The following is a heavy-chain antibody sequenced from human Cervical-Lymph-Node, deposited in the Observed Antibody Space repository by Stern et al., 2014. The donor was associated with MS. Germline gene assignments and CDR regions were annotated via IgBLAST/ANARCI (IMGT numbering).Heavy chain of an antibody. CDR3: ATAGGYPGYLQH. V-gene: IGHV3-33*01. CDR2: IWYDGSNK. Sequence: QVQLVESGGGVVQPGRSLRLSCAASGLTFRSYGMHWVRQAPGKGLEGVAVIWYDGSNKFYADSVKGRFTASKDNSKNTLYLQMNSLRAEDTAVYYCATAGGYPGYLQHWGQGTLVTVSS. CDR1: GLTFRSYG. D-gene: IGHD3-16*01. J-gene: IGHJ1*01.